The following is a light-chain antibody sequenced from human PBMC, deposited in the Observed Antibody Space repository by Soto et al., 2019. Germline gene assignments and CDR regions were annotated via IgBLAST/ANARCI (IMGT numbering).Light chain of an antibody. CDR1: QTIDRW. CDR3: LQYFHYPLT. J-gene: IGKJ4*01. Sequence: DIQMTQSPSTLSASVEDRVTLTCRASQTIDRWLAWYQQRPGRAPKLLIHKASTLEGGVPSRFSGSASGTEFTLTISSLQPDDFATYYCLQYFHYPLTFGGGTKVELK. V-gene: IGKV1-5*03. CDR2: KAS.